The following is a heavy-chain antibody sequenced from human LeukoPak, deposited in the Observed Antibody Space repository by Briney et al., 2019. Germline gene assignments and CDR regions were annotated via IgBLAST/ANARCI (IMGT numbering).Heavy chain of an antibody. Sequence: SETLSLTCTVSGGSISSYYWSWIRQPPGKGLEWIGYIYYSGSTNYNPSLKSRVTISVDTSKNQFSLKLSSVTAADTAVYYCARDDNYGSGSIDAFDIWGQGTMVTVSS. CDR3: ARDDNYGSGSIDAFDI. CDR2: IYYSGST. V-gene: IGHV4-59*12. J-gene: IGHJ3*02. D-gene: IGHD3-10*01. CDR1: GGSISSYY.